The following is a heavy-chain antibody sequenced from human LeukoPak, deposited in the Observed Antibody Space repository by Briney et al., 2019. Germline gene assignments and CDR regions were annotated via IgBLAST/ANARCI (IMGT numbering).Heavy chain of an antibody. J-gene: IGHJ4*02. CDR1: GFTFSSYA. Sequence: PGGSLRLSCAAPGFTFSSYAMSWVRQAPGKGLEWVSAISGSGGSTYYADSVRGRFTISRDNSKNTLYLQMNSLRAEDTAVYYCAKVGTPYDILTGYSLPIGYFDYWGQGTLVTVSS. D-gene: IGHD3-9*01. CDR2: ISGSGGST. V-gene: IGHV3-23*01. CDR3: AKVGTPYDILTGYSLPIGYFDY.